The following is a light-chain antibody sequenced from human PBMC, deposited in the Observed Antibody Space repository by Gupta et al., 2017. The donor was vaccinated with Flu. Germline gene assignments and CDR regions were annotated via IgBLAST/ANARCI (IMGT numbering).Light chain of an antibody. CDR3: QSYDSNYLWV. V-gene: IGLV6-57*01. CDR1: SGSIASTY. J-gene: IGLJ3*02. CDR2: EDI. Sequence: NFMLTHSHSVSGSLGNTVTISCTSSSGSIASTYVHWYQQRPGCSPTTVMYEDIQRTSGVPDRFTGSIDSSSNSASPTISGLQTEDEADYYCQSYDSNYLWVFGGGTKLTVL.